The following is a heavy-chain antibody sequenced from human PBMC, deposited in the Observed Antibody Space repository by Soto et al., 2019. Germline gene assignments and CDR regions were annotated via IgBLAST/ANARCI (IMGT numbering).Heavy chain of an antibody. D-gene: IGHD6-19*01. CDR3: AKDPRSGWYPYGMDV. J-gene: IGHJ6*02. CDR2: ISYDGSNK. V-gene: IGHV3-30*18. CDR1: GFTFSSYG. Sequence: LRLSCAASGFTFSSYGMHLVRQAPGNWLEWVAVISYDGSNKYYADSVKGRFTISRDNSKNTLYLQMNSLRAEDTAVYYCAKDPRSGWYPYGMDVWGQGTTVTVSS.